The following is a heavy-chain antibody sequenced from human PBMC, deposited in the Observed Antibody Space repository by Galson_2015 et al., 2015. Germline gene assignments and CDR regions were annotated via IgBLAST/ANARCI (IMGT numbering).Heavy chain of an antibody. CDR3: AKSFTVTTGFFDY. J-gene: IGHJ4*02. Sequence: SLRLSCAASGFTFTNYAMNWVRQAPGKGLECVSLISGSGGSIYYADSVKGRFTISRDNSKNTLYLQMNSLRADDTAVYYCAKSFTVTTGFFDYWGRGTGVTVSS. CDR2: ISGSGGSI. CDR1: GFTFTNYA. D-gene: IGHD4-17*01. V-gene: IGHV3-23*01.